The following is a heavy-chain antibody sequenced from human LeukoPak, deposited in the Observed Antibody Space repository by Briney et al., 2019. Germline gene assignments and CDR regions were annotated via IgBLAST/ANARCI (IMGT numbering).Heavy chain of an antibody. CDR2: ISYDGSNK. V-gene: IGHV3-30*18. J-gene: IGHJ4*02. D-gene: IGHD2-2*01. CDR1: GFTFSSYG. CDR3: AKETFSSAAPVDY. Sequence: GGSLRLSCAASGFTFSSYGMHWVRQAPGKGLEWVAVISYDGSNKYYADSVKGRFTISRDNSKNTLYLQMNSLRAEDTAVYYCAKETFSSAAPVDYWGQGTLVTVSS.